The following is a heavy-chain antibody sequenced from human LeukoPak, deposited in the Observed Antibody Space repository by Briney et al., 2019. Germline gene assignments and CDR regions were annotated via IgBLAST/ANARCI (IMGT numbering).Heavy chain of an antibody. CDR3: VIFRSYYDNDGRNH. Sequence: GGSLRLSCAVSGLTINNYWMHWVRQAPGKGLVWVSVINSDGISTFYADSVKGRFTISRGNAKNTLYLQMNSLKVEDTAVYYCVIFRSYYDNDGRNHWGQGTLVTVST. D-gene: IGHD3-16*01. V-gene: IGHV3-74*01. CDR2: INSDGIST. J-gene: IGHJ5*02. CDR1: GLTINNYW.